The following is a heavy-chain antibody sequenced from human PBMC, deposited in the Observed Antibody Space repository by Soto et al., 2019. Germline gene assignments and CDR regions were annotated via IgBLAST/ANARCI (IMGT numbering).Heavy chain of an antibody. V-gene: IGHV1-18*01. D-gene: IGHD3-22*01. CDR3: AENHYDSSGRGETFDI. CDR2: ISAYNGNT. CDR1: GYTFTSYG. J-gene: IGHJ3*02. Sequence: ASVKVSCKASGYTFTSYGISWVRQAPGQGLEWMGWISAYNGNTNYAQKLQGRVTMTTDTSTSTAYMELRSLRSDDTAVYYCAENHYDSSGRGETFDIWGQGTMVTVSS.